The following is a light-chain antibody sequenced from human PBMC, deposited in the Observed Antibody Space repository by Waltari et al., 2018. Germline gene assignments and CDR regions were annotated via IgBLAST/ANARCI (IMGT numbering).Light chain of an antibody. J-gene: IGLJ2*01. CDR1: TGHGDFA. V-gene: IGLV4-69*01. Sequence: QPVLTQSPSASASLAASVKLTCTLSTGHGDFAIAWHQQQPERGPRYWMKPNSDGNHTKGDEIPDRFSGSSSGAERYLIISSLQSEDEAAYYCQTWGSGIVTFGGGTQLTVL. CDR3: QTWGSGIVT. CDR2: PNSDGNH.